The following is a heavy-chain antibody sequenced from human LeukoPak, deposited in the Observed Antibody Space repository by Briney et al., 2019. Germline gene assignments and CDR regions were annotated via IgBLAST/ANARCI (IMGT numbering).Heavy chain of an antibody. V-gene: IGHV1-18*01. Sequence: ASVKVSCKASGYTFTSYGISWVRQAPGQGLEWMGWVSAYNGNTNYAQKLLGRVTMTTDTSTSTAYMELRSLRSDDTAVYYCARFSPYSSSWSRFFDYWGQGTLVTVSS. CDR1: GYTFTSYG. J-gene: IGHJ4*02. CDR2: VSAYNGNT. CDR3: ARFSPYSSSWSRFFDY. D-gene: IGHD6-13*01.